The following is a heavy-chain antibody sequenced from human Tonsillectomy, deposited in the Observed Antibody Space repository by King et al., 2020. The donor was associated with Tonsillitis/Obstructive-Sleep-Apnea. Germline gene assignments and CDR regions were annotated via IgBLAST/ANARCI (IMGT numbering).Heavy chain of an antibody. J-gene: IGHJ3*02. CDR1: GGPFSTYA. Sequence: QLVQSGAEVKKPGSSVKVSCKASGGPFSTYAISWVRQAPGQGLEWMGGIIPIFGTANYATKFHGRVTITADESTSTAYMELSSLRSEDTAMYYCARDLTEAFDIWGQGTMVTVSS. CDR2: IIPIFGTA. V-gene: IGHV1-69*01. CDR3: ARDLTEAFDI. D-gene: IGHD4/OR15-4a*01.